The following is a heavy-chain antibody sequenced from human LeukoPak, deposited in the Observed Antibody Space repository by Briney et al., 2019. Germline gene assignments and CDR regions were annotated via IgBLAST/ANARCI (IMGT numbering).Heavy chain of an antibody. Sequence: GGSLRLSCAASGFIFSDYYMTWIRQAPGKGLEWVANIKKDGSEKYYVDSVKGRFTISRDNAKNSLYLQMNSLRAEDTAVYYCARDQWYSSSDFWGQGTLVTVSS. CDR3: ARDQWYSSSDF. D-gene: IGHD6-6*01. J-gene: IGHJ4*02. CDR1: GFIFSDYY. CDR2: IKKDGSEK. V-gene: IGHV3-7*01.